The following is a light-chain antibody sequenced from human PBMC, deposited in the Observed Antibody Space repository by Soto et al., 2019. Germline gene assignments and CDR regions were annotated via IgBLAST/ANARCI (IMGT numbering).Light chain of an antibody. J-gene: IGKJ2*01. CDR1: QSLLHSNGYNY. Sequence: DIVMTQSPLSLPVTPGEPASISCRSSQSLLHSNGYNYLDWYLQKPGQSPQLLIYLGSNRASGVPDRFSGSGSGTDLTLKISSVEAEDVGVYSCMQGQQTPRNTFGQGTKLEIK. CDR2: LGS. CDR3: MQGQQTPRNT. V-gene: IGKV2-28*01.